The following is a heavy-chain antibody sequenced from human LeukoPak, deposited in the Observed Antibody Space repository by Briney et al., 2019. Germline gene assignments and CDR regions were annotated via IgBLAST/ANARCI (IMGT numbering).Heavy chain of an antibody. J-gene: IGHJ3*02. CDR1: GGSVSSGGYS. CDR2: FYHSGST. Sequence: PSQTLSLTCAVSGGSVSSGGYSWSWIRQPPGKGLEWLGYFYHSGSTYYNPSLKSRVTISVDRSKNQFSLKLSSVTAADTAVYYCASFPRTTGPTSDAFDIWGQGTMVTVSS. D-gene: IGHD1-1*01. CDR3: ASFPRTTGPTSDAFDI. V-gene: IGHV4-30-2*01.